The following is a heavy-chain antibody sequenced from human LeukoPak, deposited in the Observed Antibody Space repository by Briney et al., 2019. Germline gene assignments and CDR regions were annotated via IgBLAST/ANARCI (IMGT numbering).Heavy chain of an antibody. CDR2: IYTSGST. Sequence: SETLSLTCTVSGGSTSSYYWSWIRQPAGKGLEWIGRIYTSGSTNYNPSLKSRVTMSVDTSKNQFSLKLSSVTAADTAVYYCAREGTVVYYDFWSGLPDAFDIWGQGTMVTVSS. D-gene: IGHD3-3*01. CDR1: GGSTSSYY. CDR3: AREGTVVYYDFWSGLPDAFDI. J-gene: IGHJ3*02. V-gene: IGHV4-4*07.